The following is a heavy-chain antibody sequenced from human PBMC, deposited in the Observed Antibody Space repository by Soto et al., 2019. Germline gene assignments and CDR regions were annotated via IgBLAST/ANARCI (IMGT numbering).Heavy chain of an antibody. V-gene: IGHV4-39*01. D-gene: IGHD1-26*01. CDR2: IYYSGST. Sequence: SETRSLTCTVSGGSISSSSYYWGWIRQPPGKGLEWIGSIYYSGSTYYNPSLKSRVTISVDTSKNQFSLKLSSVTAADTAVYYCARSSKWELPYYFDYWGQGTLVTVSS. CDR1: GGSISSSSYY. J-gene: IGHJ4*02. CDR3: ARSSKWELPYYFDY.